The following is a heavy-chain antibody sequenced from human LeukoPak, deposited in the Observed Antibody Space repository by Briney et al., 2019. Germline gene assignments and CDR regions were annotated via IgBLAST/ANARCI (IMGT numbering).Heavy chain of an antibody. J-gene: IGHJ6*02. CDR3: ARGSRCSSTSCSYYYYYGMDV. V-gene: IGHV4-31*11. D-gene: IGHD2-2*01. CDR1: GGSFSGYY. CDR2: IYYSGST. Sequence: SETLSLTCAVYGGSFSGYYWSWIRQHPGKGLEWIGYIYYSGSTYYNPSLKSRVTISVDTSKNQFSLKLSSVTAADTAVYYCARGSRCSSTSCSYYYYYGMDVWGQGTTVTVSS.